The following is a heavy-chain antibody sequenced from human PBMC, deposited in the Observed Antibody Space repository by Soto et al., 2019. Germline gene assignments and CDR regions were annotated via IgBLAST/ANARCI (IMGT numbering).Heavy chain of an antibody. J-gene: IGHJ6*02. CDR1: GYTFTNYD. D-gene: IGHD3-3*01. Sequence: GPSVKVSCKASGYTFTNYDINWVRQATGQGLEWMGWMNPNSGNTGYAQKFQGRVTMTRNTSISTAYMELSSLRSEDTAVYYCASGSSLGDDFWSGYLIPYYYYYGMDVWGQGTTVTVSS. V-gene: IGHV1-8*01. CDR3: ASGSSLGDDFWSGYLIPYYYYYGMDV. CDR2: MNPNSGNT.